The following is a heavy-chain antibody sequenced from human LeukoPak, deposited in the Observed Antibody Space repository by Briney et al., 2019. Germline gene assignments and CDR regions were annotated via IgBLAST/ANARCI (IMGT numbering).Heavy chain of an antibody. J-gene: IGHJ4*02. CDR2: IIPIFGTA. V-gene: IGHV1-69*13. Sequence: SVKVSCKASGGTFSSYAISWVRQAPGQGLEWMGGIIPIFGTANYAQKFQGRVTITADESTGTAYMELSSLRSEDTAVYYCARDPDGMAYCGGDCYYGYWGQGTLVTVSS. CDR3: ARDPDGMAYCGGDCYYGY. D-gene: IGHD2-21*02. CDR1: GGTFSSYA.